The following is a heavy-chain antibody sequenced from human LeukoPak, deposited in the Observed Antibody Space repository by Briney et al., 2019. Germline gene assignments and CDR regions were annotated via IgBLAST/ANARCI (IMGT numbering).Heavy chain of an antibody. CDR2: INGAGVT. Sequence: PGGSLRLSCAASGFSVINHFTHWVRQAPGEGLQWVSTINGAGVTYYAASVKGRFTISRDTVKNTFSLQMNNLRADDTAVYFCARRGVQGYMDVWGKGTTVTVSS. J-gene: IGHJ6*03. CDR1: GFSVINHF. V-gene: IGHV3-53*01. CDR3: ARRGVQGYMDV. D-gene: IGHD1-26*01.